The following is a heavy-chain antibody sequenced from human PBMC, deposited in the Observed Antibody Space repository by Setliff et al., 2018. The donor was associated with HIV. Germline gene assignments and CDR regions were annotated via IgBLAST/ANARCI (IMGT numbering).Heavy chain of an antibody. V-gene: IGHV4-34*01. J-gene: IGHJ4*01. CDR1: GGSFSGYY. D-gene: IGHD3-10*01. CDR3: ARFLGFLDY. Sequence: SETLSLTCAVYGGSFSGYYWNWIRQPPGKGLEWIGDINHSGSTNYNSSFKSRVTISVDTSKKQFSLRLNSVTAADTAVYYCARFLGFLDYWGHGNLVTVS. CDR2: INHSGST.